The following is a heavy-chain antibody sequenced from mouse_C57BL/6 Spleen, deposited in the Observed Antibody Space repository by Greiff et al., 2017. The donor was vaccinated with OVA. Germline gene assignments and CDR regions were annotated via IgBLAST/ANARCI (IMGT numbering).Heavy chain of an antibody. D-gene: IGHD2-4*01. CDR1: GYTFTDYE. J-gene: IGHJ2*01. CDR3: TREGMGLRKGFDY. Sequence: QVQLQQSGAELVRPGASVTLSCKASGYTFTDYEMHWVKQTPVHGLEWIGAIDPETGGTAYNQKFKGKAILTADKSSSTAYMELRSLTSEDSAVYYGTREGMGLRKGFDYWGQGTTLTVSS. CDR2: IDPETGGT. V-gene: IGHV1-15*01.